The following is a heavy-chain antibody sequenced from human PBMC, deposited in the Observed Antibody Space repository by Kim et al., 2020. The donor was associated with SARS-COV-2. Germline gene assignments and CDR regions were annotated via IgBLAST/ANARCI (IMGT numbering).Heavy chain of an antibody. Sequence: GGSLRLSCAASGFTFSSYSMNWVRQALGKGLEWVSSISSSSSYIYYADSVKGRFTISRDNAKNSLYLQMNSLRAEDTAVYYCAREISRYCSSTSCHTTDYWGQGTLVTVSS. J-gene: IGHJ4*02. D-gene: IGHD2-2*01. CDR1: GFTFSSYS. V-gene: IGHV3-21*01. CDR3: AREISRYCSSTSCHTTDY. CDR2: ISSSSSYI.